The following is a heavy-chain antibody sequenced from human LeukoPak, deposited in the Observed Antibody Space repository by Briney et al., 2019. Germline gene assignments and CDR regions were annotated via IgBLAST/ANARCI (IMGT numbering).Heavy chain of an antibody. CDR1: GFTFSSYA. V-gene: IGHV3-30*04. Sequence: GGSLRLSCAASGFTFSSYAMHWVRQAPGKGLEWVAVKSYDGSNKYYADSVKGRFTISRDNSKNTLYLQMNSLRAEDTAVYYCAREFRNYYDSSGYGYGYWGQGTLGNGSS. D-gene: IGHD3-22*01. CDR2: KSYDGSNK. J-gene: IGHJ4*02. CDR3: AREFRNYYDSSGYGYGY.